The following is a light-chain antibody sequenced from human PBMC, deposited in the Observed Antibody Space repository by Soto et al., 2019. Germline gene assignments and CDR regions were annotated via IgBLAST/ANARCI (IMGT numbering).Light chain of an antibody. J-gene: IGLJ2*01. Sequence: QSVLTQPPSVSGAPGQRVTISCTGSSSNIGADSDVHWYQQLPGTAPKLLIYGNNNRPSGVPDRSSGSKSGTSASLAITGLQAEDEADYYCQSYDSSLSGVVFGGGTKLTVL. V-gene: IGLV1-40*01. CDR3: QSYDSSLSGVV. CDR1: SSNIGADSD. CDR2: GNN.